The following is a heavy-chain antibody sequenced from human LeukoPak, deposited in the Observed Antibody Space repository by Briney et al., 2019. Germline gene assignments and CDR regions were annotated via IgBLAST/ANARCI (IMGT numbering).Heavy chain of an antibody. J-gene: IGHJ3*02. D-gene: IGHD2-2*01. CDR3: ARLEGYCSSTSCPPVDAFDI. V-gene: IGHV5-51*01. Sequence: GESLKISCKGSGYSFTSYWIGWVRQMPGKGLEWMGIIYPGDSDTRYSPSFQGQVTISADKSISTAYLQWSSLKASDTAMYCCARLEGYCSSTSCPPVDAFDIWGQGTMVTVSS. CDR2: IYPGDSDT. CDR1: GYSFTSYW.